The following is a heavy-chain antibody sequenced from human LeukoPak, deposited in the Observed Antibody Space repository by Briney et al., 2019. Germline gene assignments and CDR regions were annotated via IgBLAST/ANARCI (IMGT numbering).Heavy chain of an antibody. J-gene: IGHJ4*02. D-gene: IGHD4-17*01. Sequence: PSETLSVTCTVSGGSSSNYFWTWIRQPPGKGLEWIGEISLSGTIKYNPSLKSRVTISVDTSKNQFSLKPSTVTAADTAVYYCALSTTTVTTRTLDYWGQGALVIVSS. V-gene: IGHV4-34*01. CDR2: ISLSGTI. CDR3: ALSTTTVTTRTLDY. CDR1: GGSSSNYF.